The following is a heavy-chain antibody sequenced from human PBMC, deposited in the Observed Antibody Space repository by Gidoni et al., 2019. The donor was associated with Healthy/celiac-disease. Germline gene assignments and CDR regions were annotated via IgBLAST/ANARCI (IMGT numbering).Heavy chain of an antibody. D-gene: IGHD6-6*01. CDR2: ISYDGSNK. CDR3: AKDLFPYSSSSGGGMDV. J-gene: IGHJ6*02. CDR1: GFTFSSYG. Sequence: QVQLVESGGGVVQPGRSLRLSCAASGFTFSSYGMHWVRQAPGKGLEWVAVISYDGSNKYYADSVKGRFTISRDNSKNTLYLQMNSLRAEDTAVYYCAKDLFPYSSSSGGGMDVWGQGTTVTVSS. V-gene: IGHV3-30*18.